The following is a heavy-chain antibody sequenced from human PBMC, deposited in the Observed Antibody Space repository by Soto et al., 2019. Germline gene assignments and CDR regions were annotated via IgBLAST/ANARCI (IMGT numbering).Heavy chain of an antibody. D-gene: IGHD5-12*01. CDR1: GFSLSTSGVG. V-gene: IGHV2-5*02. CDR2: IYWDDDK. Sequence: QITLKESGPTLVKPTQTLTLTCTFSGFSLSTSGVGVGWIRQPPGKALEWLALIYWDDDKRYSPSLKSRLTITKDTSKNRVVLKMTNMDPVDTATYYCAHRLGYSGYDDAFDIWGQGTMVTVSS. CDR3: AHRLGYSGYDDAFDI. J-gene: IGHJ3*02.